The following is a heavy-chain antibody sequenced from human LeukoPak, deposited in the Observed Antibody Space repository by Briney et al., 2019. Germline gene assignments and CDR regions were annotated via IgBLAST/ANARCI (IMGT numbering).Heavy chain of an antibody. V-gene: IGHV3-43*02. CDR1: GFSFDDYA. CDR3: VKDIHDRGYPDY. Sequence: SGGSLRLSCAASGFSFDDYAMHWVRQAPGKGLEWVSLISGDGGRTFYADSVKGRFTISRDNSKNSLYLRMNSVRTEDSALYYCVKDIHDRGYPDYWGQGTLVTVSS. D-gene: IGHD3-22*01. J-gene: IGHJ4*02. CDR2: ISGDGGRT.